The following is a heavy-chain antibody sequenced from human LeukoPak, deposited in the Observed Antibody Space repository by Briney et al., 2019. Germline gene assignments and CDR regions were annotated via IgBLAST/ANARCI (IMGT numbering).Heavy chain of an antibody. Sequence: ASVKVSCKASGYTFTSYGISWVRQAPGQGLEWMGWISAYNGNTNYAQKLQGRVTMTEDTSTDTAYMELSSLGSEDTAVYYCATIGGNSYDYWGQGTLVTVSS. CDR3: ATIGGNSYDY. J-gene: IGHJ4*02. D-gene: IGHD4-23*01. CDR2: ISAYNGNT. CDR1: GYTFTSYG. V-gene: IGHV1-18*01.